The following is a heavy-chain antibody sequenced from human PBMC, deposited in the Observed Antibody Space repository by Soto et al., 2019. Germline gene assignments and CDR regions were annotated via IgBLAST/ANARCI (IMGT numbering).Heavy chain of an antibody. J-gene: IGHJ4*02. V-gene: IGHV3-30-3*01. Sequence: PGGSLRLSCAASGFTFSNYAMHWVRQAPGKGLEWVAVISNDGSNRYYEDSVKGRFTSSRDNSKNTLYLQMDSLRAEDTAVYYRAREYQLLTYYFDYWGQGILVTVSS. CDR3: AREYQLLTYYFDY. D-gene: IGHD2-2*01. CDR2: ISNDGSNR. CDR1: GFTFSNYA.